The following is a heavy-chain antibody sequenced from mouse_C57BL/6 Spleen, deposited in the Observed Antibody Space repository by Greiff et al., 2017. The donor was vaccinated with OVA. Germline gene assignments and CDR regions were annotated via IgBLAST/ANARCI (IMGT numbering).Heavy chain of an antibody. J-gene: IGHJ4*01. V-gene: IGHV5-4*01. CDR1: GFTFSSYA. CDR2: ISDGGSYT. D-gene: IGHD1-1*01. Sequence: EVKLMESGGGLVKPGGSLKLSCAASGFTFSSYAMSWVRQTPEKRLEWVATISDGGSYTYYPDNVKGRFTISRDNAKNNLYLQMSHLKSEDTAMYYCARDREIITTVEGMDYWGQGTSVTVSS. CDR3: ARDREIITTVEGMDY.